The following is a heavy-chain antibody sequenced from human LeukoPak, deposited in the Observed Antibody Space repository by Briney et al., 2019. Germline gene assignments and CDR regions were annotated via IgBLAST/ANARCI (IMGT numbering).Heavy chain of an antibody. CDR3: TTDPDYYGSGSYGH. Sequence: KPGGSLRLSCAASGFTFSNAWMSWVRQAPGKGLEWVGRIKSKTDGGTTDYAAPVKGRFTISRDDSKNTLYLRMNSLKTEDTAVYYCTTDPDYYGSGSYGHWGQGTLVTVSS. J-gene: IGHJ4*02. D-gene: IGHD3-10*01. CDR1: GFTFSNAW. V-gene: IGHV3-15*01. CDR2: IKSKTDGGTT.